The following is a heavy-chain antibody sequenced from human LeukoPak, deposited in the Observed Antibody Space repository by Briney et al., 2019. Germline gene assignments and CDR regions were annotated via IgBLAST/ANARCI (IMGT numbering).Heavy chain of an antibody. J-gene: IGHJ4*02. CDR2: INHSGST. CDR1: GGSFSGYY. D-gene: IGHD3-9*01. CDR3: ARGVLRYFDWLAPLFDY. Sequence: PSETLSLTCAVYGGSFSGYYWSWIRQPPGKGLEWSGEINHSGSTNYNPSLKSRVTISVDTSKNQFSLKLSSVTAADTAVYYCARGVLRYFDWLAPLFDYWGQGTLVTVSS. V-gene: IGHV4-34*01.